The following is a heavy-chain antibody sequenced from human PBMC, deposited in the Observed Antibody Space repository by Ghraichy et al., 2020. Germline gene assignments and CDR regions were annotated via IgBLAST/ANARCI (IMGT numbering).Heavy chain of an antibody. J-gene: IGHJ6*02. Sequence: GSLRLSCSVYGASFSDSYWTWIRQPAGKGLEWMGEIDHSGSTNYKSSLKSRLTISLQKSKNQFYLKLSSVTAADTAVYYCVRATVWDGMDVWGQGTTVTVSS. CDR3: VRATVWDGMDV. CDR2: IDHSGST. D-gene: IGHD3-16*01. CDR1: GASFSDSY. V-gene: IGHV4-34*01.